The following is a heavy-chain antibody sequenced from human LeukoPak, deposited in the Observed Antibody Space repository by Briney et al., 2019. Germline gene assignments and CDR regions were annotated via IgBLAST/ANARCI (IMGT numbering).Heavy chain of an antibody. V-gene: IGHV4-39*01. D-gene: IGHD1-26*01. J-gene: IGHJ6*03. CDR2: IYYSGNT. CDR3: ARRRGSWDSYYYYYMDV. CDR1: GGSISSSSYY. Sequence: SETLSLTCTVSGGSISSSSYYWGWIRQPPGKGLEWIGSIYYSGNTYYNPSLKSRVTISVDTSNNQFSLKLSSVTAADTAVYYCARRRGSWDSYYYYYMDVWGKGTTVTVSS.